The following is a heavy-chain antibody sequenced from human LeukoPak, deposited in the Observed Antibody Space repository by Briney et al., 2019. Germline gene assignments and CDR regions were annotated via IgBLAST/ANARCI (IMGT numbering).Heavy chain of an antibody. V-gene: IGHV1-69*06. Sequence: SEKVSCKASGGTFSSYAISWVRQAPGQGLEWMGGIIPIFGTANYAQKFQGRVTITADKSTSTAYMELSSLRSEDTAVYYCARSLTGSSGWYSRYYYYMDVWGKGTTVTVSS. D-gene: IGHD6-13*01. J-gene: IGHJ6*03. CDR3: ARSLTGSSGWYSRYYYYMDV. CDR1: GGTFSSYA. CDR2: IIPIFGTA.